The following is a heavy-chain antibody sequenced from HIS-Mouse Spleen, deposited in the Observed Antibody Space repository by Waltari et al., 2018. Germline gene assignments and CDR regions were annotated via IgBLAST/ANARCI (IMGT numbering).Heavy chain of an antibody. J-gene: IGHJ4*02. CDR3: AKDRGTRILNDANYDSSGDY. Sequence: QVQLVESGGGVVQPGRSLRLPCPASGFTFSVQVMHWVRQAPGKGLEWVAVISYDGSNKYYADSVKGRFTISRDNSKNTLYLQMNSLRAEDTAVYYCAKDRGTRILNDANYDSSGDYWGQGTLVTVSS. V-gene: IGHV3-30*18. CDR2: ISYDGSNK. CDR1: GFTFSVQV. D-gene: IGHD3-22*01.